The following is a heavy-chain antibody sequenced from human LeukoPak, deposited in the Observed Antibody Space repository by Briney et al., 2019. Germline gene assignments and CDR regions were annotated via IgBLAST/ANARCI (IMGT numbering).Heavy chain of an antibody. Sequence: SETPSLTCTVSGGSITSYYWGWIRQPPGKGLEWIGYIYYSGGTKYNPSLKGRVTISVDTSKNQFSQKLSSVTAADTAVYYCARQRFLEWYFDYWGQGTLVTVS. J-gene: IGHJ4*02. V-gene: IGHV4-59*08. D-gene: IGHD3-3*01. CDR1: GGSITSYY. CDR2: IYYSGGT. CDR3: ARQRFLEWYFDY.